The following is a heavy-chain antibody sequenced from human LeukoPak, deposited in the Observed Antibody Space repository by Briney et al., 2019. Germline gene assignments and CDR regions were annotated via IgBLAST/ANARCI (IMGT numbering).Heavy chain of an antibody. D-gene: IGHD4-17*01. CDR2: IYYSGST. CDR3: ARQRDGDYVDY. J-gene: IGHJ4*02. Sequence: SETLSLICTVSGGSISSYYWSWIRQPPGKGLEWIGYIYYSGSTNYNPSLKSRVTISVDTSKNQFSLKLSSVTAADTAVYYCARQRDGDYVDYWGQGTLVTVSS. V-gene: IGHV4-59*08. CDR1: GGSISSYY.